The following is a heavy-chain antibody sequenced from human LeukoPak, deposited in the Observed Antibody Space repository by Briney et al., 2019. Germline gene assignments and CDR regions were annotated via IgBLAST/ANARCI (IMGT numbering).Heavy chain of an antibody. CDR3: ASIRDGYNTFDY. CDR1: GYTFTSYY. D-gene: IGHD5-24*01. Sequence: EASVKVSCKASGYTFTSYYMHWVRQAPGLGLEWMGIINPSGGSTSYAQKFQGRVTMTRDTSTSTVYMELSSLRSEDTAVYSCASIRDGYNTFDYWGQGTLVTVSS. CDR2: INPSGGST. J-gene: IGHJ4*02. V-gene: IGHV1-46*01.